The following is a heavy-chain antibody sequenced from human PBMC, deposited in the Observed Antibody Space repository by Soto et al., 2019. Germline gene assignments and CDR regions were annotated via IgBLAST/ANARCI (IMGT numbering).Heavy chain of an antibody. Sequence: GESLKISCKGSGYTFTSYGISWVRQAPGQGLEWMGWISAYNGNTNYAQKLQGRVTMTTDTSTSTVYMELRSLRSDDTAVYYCARASGSSYWFDPWGQGTLVTVSS. CDR3: ARASGSSYWFDP. D-gene: IGHD1-26*01. V-gene: IGHV1-18*01. J-gene: IGHJ5*02. CDR2: ISAYNGNT. CDR1: GYTFTSYG.